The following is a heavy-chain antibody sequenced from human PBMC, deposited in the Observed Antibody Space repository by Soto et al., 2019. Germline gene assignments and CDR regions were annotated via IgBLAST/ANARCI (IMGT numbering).Heavy chain of an antibody. D-gene: IGHD5-12*01. J-gene: IGHJ4*02. CDR3: ARDSPIGSTFSGYGAIGS. Sequence: VKVSCKASGGTFSTSTFTWVRQAPGQGLEWVGRTIPLLNVADYAQDFQGRLTITADKSTSTTYMELTSLTSKDTAVYYCARDSPIGSTFSGYGAIGSWGQGTLVTVSS. CDR1: GGTFSTST. V-gene: IGHV1-69*04. CDR2: TIPLLNVA.